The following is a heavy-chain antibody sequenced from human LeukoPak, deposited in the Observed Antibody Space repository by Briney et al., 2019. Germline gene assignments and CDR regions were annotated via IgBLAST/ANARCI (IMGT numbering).Heavy chain of an antibody. J-gene: IGHJ4*02. CDR3: ARVDSSGYLSPFDY. CDR1: GGSISGYY. CDR2: IYYSGST. Sequence: PSETLSLTCTVSGGSISGYYWSWIRQSPGKGLESIGFIYYSGSTNYNPSLKSRVTISVDTSKNQFSLKLSSVTAADTAVYYCARVDSSGYLSPFDYWGQGTLVTVSS. D-gene: IGHD3-22*01. V-gene: IGHV4-59*12.